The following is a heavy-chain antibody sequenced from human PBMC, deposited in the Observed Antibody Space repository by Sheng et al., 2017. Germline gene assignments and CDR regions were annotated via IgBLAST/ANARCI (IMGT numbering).Heavy chain of an antibody. J-gene: IGHJ6*03. CDR1: GFTFSSYS. V-gene: IGHV3-21*01. Sequence: EVQLVESGGGLVKPGGSLRLSCAASGFTFSSYSMNWVRQAPGKGLEWVSSISSSSSYIYYADSVKGRFTISRDNAKNSLFLQMNSLRAEDTAVYYCARSDRTRWYMDVWGKGTTVTVSS. CDR3: ARSDRTRWYMDV. CDR2: ISSSSSYI. D-gene: IGHD2-15*01.